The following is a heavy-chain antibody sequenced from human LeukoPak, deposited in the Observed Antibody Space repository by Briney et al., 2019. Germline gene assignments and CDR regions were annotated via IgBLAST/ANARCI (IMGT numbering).Heavy chain of an antibody. CDR2: IIPIFGIA. CDR1: GGTFSSYA. D-gene: IGHD5-24*01. J-gene: IGHJ4*02. Sequence: SVKVSCKASGGTFSSYAISWVRQAPGQGPEWMGRIIPIFGIANYAQKFQGRVTITADKSTSTAYMELSSLRSEDTAVYYCARDLSEMATGVGFDYWGQGTLVTVSS. V-gene: IGHV1-69*04. CDR3: ARDLSEMATGVGFDY.